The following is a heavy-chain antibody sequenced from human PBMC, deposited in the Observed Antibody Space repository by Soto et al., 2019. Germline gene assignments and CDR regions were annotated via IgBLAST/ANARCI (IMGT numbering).Heavy chain of an antibody. CDR2: ISSDGNDK. V-gene: IGHV3-30*18. Sequence: VGSLRLSCAASGLNFRAAGMHWVRQAPGKGLAWVAFISSDGNDKYYADSVKGRFTISRDDSMNSLYLQMNTLRAEDSAVYYCVKDKGLTSLDYWGQGTLVTVSS. CDR3: VKDKGLTSLDY. CDR1: GLNFRAAG. J-gene: IGHJ4*02.